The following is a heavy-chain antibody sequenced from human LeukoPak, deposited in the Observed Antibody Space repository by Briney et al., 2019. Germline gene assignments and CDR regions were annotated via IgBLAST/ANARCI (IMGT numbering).Heavy chain of an antibody. D-gene: IGHD3-9*01. J-gene: IGHJ6*03. CDR3: ARAVKLYYDILTGYYRGYYYYYMDV. CDR2: IFTSRRT. Sequence: PSETLSLTCTVSGGSISTFYWSWIRQPAGKGLEWIGRIFTSRRTNYNPSLKSRVTMSVDTSKNQFSLKLSPVTAADTAVYYCARAVKLYYDILTGYYRGYYYYYMDVWGKGTTVTVSS. CDR1: GGSISTFY. V-gene: IGHV4-4*07.